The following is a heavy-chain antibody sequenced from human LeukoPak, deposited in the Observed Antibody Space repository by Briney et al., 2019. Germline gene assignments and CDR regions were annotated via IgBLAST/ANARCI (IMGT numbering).Heavy chain of an antibody. CDR3: ATVKNVATALAY. CDR1: GFTFKNVW. CDR2: IKSITSGGTT. V-gene: IGHV3-15*01. D-gene: IGHD1-14*01. Sequence: GGSLRLSCAASGFTFKNVWRNWVRQAPGKGVEWVGRIKSITSGGTTDYAAPAKGRFTISRDDSKSTLSLQMNSLEAEDTAVYFCATVKNVATALAYWGQGTLVTVSS. J-gene: IGHJ4*02.